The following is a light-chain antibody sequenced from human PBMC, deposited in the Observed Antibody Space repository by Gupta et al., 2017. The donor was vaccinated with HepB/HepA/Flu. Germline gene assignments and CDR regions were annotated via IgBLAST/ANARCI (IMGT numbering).Light chain of an antibody. CDR2: EVS. CDR3: SSYAGSNNFVV. CDR1: SSDVGGYNY. V-gene: IGLV2-8*01. J-gene: IGLJ2*01. Sequence: QSALTQPPSASGSPGQSVTISCTGTSSDVGGYNYVSWYQQHPGKAPKLMIYEVSKRPSGVPVRFSGSKSGNTASLTVSGLQAEDEADYYCSSYAGSNNFVVFGGWTKLTVL.